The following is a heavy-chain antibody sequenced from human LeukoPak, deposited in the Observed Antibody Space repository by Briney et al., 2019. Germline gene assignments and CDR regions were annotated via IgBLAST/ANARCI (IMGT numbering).Heavy chain of an antibody. Sequence: GGSLRLSCASSGFSVSDYYMNWVRQAPGKGLEWVSFIYSDGRTYYADSVKGRFTISRDNSRNTLYLQMNRLRVEDTAVYYCARDDIPVIWGQGTLVTVSS. CDR3: ARDDIPVI. V-gene: IGHV3-53*01. J-gene: IGHJ4*02. CDR1: GFSVSDYY. D-gene: IGHD2-15*01. CDR2: IYSDGRT.